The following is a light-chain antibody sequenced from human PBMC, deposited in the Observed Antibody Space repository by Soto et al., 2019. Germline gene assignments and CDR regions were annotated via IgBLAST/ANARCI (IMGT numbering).Light chain of an antibody. J-gene: IGKJ3*01. CDR3: QQYGNSPFT. CDR2: GAS. V-gene: IGKV3-20*01. Sequence: EIVLTQSPGTLSLSPGERATLSCRASQSVSSSYLGWYQQSPGQAPRLLIYGASKRAIGIPDRFSGSGSGTDFTLTISRLEPEDFAEYYCQQYGNSPFTFGPGTKVDIK. CDR1: QSVSSSY.